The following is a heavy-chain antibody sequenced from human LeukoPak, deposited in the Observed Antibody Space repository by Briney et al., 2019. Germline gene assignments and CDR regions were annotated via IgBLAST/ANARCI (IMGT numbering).Heavy chain of an antibody. CDR1: GFTFSSYG. D-gene: IGHD5-12*01. CDR3: AEGGYPAEQPPTGYMDV. Sequence: GGSLRLSCAASGFTFSSYGMSWVRQAPGKGLEWVSAISGSGGSTYYADSVKGRFTISRDNSKNTLYLQMNSLRAEDTAVYYCAEGGYPAEQPPTGYMDVWGKGTTVTISS. V-gene: IGHV3-23*01. CDR2: ISGSGGST. J-gene: IGHJ6*03.